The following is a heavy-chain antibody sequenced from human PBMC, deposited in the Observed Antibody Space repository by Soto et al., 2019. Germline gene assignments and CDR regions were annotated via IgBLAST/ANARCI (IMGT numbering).Heavy chain of an antibody. CDR1: GGSISRYY. J-gene: IGHJ6*02. Sequence: PSETLSLTCTVSGGSISRYYWSWIRQPPGKGLEWIGYIYYSGSTNYNPSLKSRVTISVDTSKNQFSLKLSSVTAADTAVYYCAAMTTVTTLYYYYGMDVWGQGTTVTVSS. CDR2: IYYSGST. V-gene: IGHV4-59*01. D-gene: IGHD4-17*01. CDR3: AAMTTVTTLYYYYGMDV.